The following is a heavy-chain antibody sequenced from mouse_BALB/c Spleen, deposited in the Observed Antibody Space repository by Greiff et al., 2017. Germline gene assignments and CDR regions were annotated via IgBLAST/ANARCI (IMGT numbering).Heavy chain of an antibody. CDR2: ILPGSGST. V-gene: IGHV1-9*01. J-gene: IGHJ4*01. Sequence: QVQLKESGAELMKPGASVKISCKATGYTFSSYWIEWVKQRPGHGLEWIGEILPGSGSTNYNEKFKGKATFTADTSSNTAYMQLSSLTSEDSAVYYCAREGITYAMDYWGQGTSVTVSS. CDR3: AREGITYAMDY. CDR1: GYTFSSYW. D-gene: IGHD2-4*01.